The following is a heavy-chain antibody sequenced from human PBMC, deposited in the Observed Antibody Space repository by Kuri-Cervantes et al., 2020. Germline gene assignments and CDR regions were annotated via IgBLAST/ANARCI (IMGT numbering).Heavy chain of an antibody. CDR3: ARDSPIVGATEYFQH. CDR1: GGSISSYY. D-gene: IGHD1-26*01. J-gene: IGHJ1*01. V-gene: IGHV4-4*08. CDR2: IYYSGST. Sequence: SETLSLTCTVSGGSISSYYWSWIRQPPGKGLEWIGYIYYSGSTNYNPSLKSRVTISVDTSKNQFSLKLSSVTAADTAVYYCARDSPIVGATEYFQHWGQGTLVTVSS.